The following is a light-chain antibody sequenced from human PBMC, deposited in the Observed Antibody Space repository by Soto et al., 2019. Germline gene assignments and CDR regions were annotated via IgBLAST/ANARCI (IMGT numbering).Light chain of an antibody. CDR2: GAS. Sequence: EIAMTQSPATLSVSPGERVTLSCRASQSVSSSLAWYQQKPGQAPRLLIYGASTRATGIPARFSGSGSGTEFTLTISSLQSEDFAVYYCQQYNNWPPFTFGPGTKGDSK. J-gene: IGKJ3*01. V-gene: IGKV3-15*01. CDR1: QSVSSS. CDR3: QQYNNWPPFT.